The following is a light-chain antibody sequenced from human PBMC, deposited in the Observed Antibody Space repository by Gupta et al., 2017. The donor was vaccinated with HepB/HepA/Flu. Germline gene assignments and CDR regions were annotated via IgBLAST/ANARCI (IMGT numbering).Light chain of an antibody. Sequence: QAGLTQPPSVSKGLRQTATLTCTGNSNNVGNQGAAWLQQHQGHPPKLLSYKNNNRPSGISERFAAYRSGNTASRTIHGLQPEDEADDYCSAWDSRLRAHVFGGGTKLTVL. CDR3: SAWDSRLRAHV. J-gene: IGLJ2*01. V-gene: IGLV10-54*04. CDR1: SNNVGNQG. CDR2: KNN.